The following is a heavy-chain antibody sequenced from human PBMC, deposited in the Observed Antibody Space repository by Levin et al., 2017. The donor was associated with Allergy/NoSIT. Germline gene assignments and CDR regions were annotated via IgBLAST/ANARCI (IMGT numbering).Heavy chain of an antibody. CDR1: GFTFSSYS. Sequence: AGGSLRLSCAASGFTFSSYSMNWVRQAPGKGLEWVSYISSSSSTIYYADSVKGRFTISRDNAKNSLFLQMNSLRAEDTAVYYCARDRISGSYDVYYHMDVWGKGTTVTVSS. V-gene: IGHV3-48*01. CDR2: ISSSSSTI. J-gene: IGHJ6*03. D-gene: IGHD3-10*01. CDR3: ARDRISGSYDVYYHMDV.